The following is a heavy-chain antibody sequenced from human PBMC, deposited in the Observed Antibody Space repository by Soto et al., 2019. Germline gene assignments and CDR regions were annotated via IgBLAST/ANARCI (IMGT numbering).Heavy chain of an antibody. CDR1: GGSFTSNNW. V-gene: IGHV4-4*02. CDR3: ASRDPGTSVDY. D-gene: IGHD1-7*01. J-gene: IGHJ4*02. CDR2: IYRTGST. Sequence: PSETLSLTCAVSGGSFTSNNWLTWVRQPPGQGLEWIGEIYRTGSTNYNPSLKSRVTISLGKSESQFSLKVTSLTAADTAVYYCASRDPGTSVDYWGQGTLVTV.